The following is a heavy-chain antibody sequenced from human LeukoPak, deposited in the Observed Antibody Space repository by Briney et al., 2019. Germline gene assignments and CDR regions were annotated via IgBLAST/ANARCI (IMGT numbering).Heavy chain of an antibody. CDR3: ARAAGPRIVPFY. Sequence: SETLSLTCAVYDGSLSGYYWNWIRQPPGKGLEWIGEINHSGTTNYNPSLKSRVTISVDTSKNQFSLKLTPVTAADTAVYFCARAAGPRIVPFYWGQGTLVTVSS. J-gene: IGHJ4*02. CDR1: DGSLSGYY. CDR2: INHSGTT. D-gene: IGHD6-6*01. V-gene: IGHV4-34*01.